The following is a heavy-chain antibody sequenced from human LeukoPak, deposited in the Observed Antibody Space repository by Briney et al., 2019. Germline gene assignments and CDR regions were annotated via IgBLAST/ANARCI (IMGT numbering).Heavy chain of an antibody. J-gene: IGHJ1*01. CDR3: ARRIVGATAYFQH. D-gene: IGHD1-26*01. Sequence: SETLSLTCTVSGGSISSSSYYWGWIRQPPGKGLEWLGSIYYSGSTYYNPFLKSRVTISVDTSKNQFSLKLSSVTAADTAVYYCARRIVGATAYFQHWGQGTLVTVSS. CDR1: GGSISSSSYY. V-gene: IGHV4-39*01. CDR2: IYYSGST.